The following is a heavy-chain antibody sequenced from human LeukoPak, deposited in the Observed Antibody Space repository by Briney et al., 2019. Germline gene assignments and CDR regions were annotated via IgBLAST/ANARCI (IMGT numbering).Heavy chain of an antibody. V-gene: IGHV3-7*04. CDR3: VRGVEY. CDR2: INQDEGHK. Sequence: AGGSLRLSCAASGFTLSTSWMSWVRQAPGQGLEWVANINQDEGHKDYVDSVKGRFTVSRDNAKNSLYLQMNRLRVDDTAMYFCVRGVEYWGQGTPVTVSS. CDR1: GFTLSTSW. J-gene: IGHJ4*02.